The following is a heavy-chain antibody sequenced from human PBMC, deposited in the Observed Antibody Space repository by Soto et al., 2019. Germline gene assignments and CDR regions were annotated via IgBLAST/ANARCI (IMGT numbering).Heavy chain of an antibody. J-gene: IGHJ4*02. CDR3: ARKSFFDY. CDR1: GYSISSGYY. D-gene: IGHD3-10*01. CDR2: IYHTGST. Sequence: PSDTLSLTCAVSGYSISSGYYWGWIRQPPGKGLERIGSIYHTGSTHYNPSLKSRVTISVDTSKNQFSLKLSSVTAADTAVYYCARKSFFDYWGQGTLVTSPQ. V-gene: IGHV4-38-2*01.